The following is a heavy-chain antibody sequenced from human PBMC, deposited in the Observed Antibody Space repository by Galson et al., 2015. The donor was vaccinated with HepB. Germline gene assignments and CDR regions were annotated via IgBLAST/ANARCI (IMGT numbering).Heavy chain of an antibody. J-gene: IGHJ4*02. CDR1: GFIFSSYW. V-gene: IGHV3-7*03. CDR2: IKEDGSDK. Sequence: SLRLSCAASGFIFSSYWMSWVRQAPGKGLEWVANIKEDGSDKYYVDSVKGRFTISRDNAKNSLYLQMNSLRAEDTAVYYCASGVMPAYWGQGTLVTVSS. D-gene: IGHD2-2*01. CDR3: ASGVMPAY.